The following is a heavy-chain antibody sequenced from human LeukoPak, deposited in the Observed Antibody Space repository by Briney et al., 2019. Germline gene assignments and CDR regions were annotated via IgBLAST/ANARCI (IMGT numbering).Heavy chain of an antibody. CDR1: GYSLSSGYY. V-gene: IGHV4-38-2*02. Sequence: SETLSLTCTVSGYSLSSGYYWGWIRQPPGKGLEWIGSIYYSGSTYYNPSLQSRVTISVDTSKNQFSLKLSSVTVADTAVYYCARAHYYDSSGYYTNFDYWGQGTLVTVSS. D-gene: IGHD3-22*01. CDR3: ARAHYYDSSGYYTNFDY. J-gene: IGHJ4*02. CDR2: IYYSGST.